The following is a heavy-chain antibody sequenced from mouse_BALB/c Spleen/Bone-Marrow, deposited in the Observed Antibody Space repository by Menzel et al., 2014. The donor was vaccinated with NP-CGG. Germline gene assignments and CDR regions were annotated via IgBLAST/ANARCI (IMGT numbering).Heavy chain of an antibody. CDR3: AREPTVVAGAWFAY. Sequence: VQLQQSGPGLVAPSQSLSITCTVSGFSLTGYGVNWVRQPPGKGLERLGMIWGDGSTDYNSALKSRLSISKDNSKSQVFLKMNSLQTDDTARYYCAREPTVVAGAWFAYWGQGTLVTVSA. J-gene: IGHJ3*01. CDR2: IWGDGST. V-gene: IGHV2-6-7*01. D-gene: IGHD1-1*01. CDR1: GFSLTGYG.